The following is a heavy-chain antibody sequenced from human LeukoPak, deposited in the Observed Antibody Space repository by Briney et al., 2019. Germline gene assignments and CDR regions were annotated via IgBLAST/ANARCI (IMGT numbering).Heavy chain of an antibody. Sequence: PSETLSLTCTVSGVSISSYYWSWIRQPPGKGLEWIGYIYYSGSTNYNPSLKSRVTISVDTSKNQFSLQLSSVTAADTAVYYCATSPPVVPAAITAFDIWGQGTMVTVSS. V-gene: IGHV4-59*12. CDR3: ATSPPVVPAAITAFDI. CDR2: IYYSGST. D-gene: IGHD2-2*01. J-gene: IGHJ3*02. CDR1: GVSISSYY.